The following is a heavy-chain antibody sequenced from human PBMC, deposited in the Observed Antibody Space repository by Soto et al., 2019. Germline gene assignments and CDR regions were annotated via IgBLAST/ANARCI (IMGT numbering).Heavy chain of an antibody. V-gene: IGHV1-69*12. D-gene: IGHD5-12*01. Sequence: QVQLVQSGAEVKKPGSSVKVSCKASGGTFSSYAISWVRQAPGQGLEWMGGIIPIFGTANYAQKFQGRVTMTADESTSTADMELSSLRSEDTAVYYCTRGRDGYNPYYYYGMDVWGQGTTVTVSS. J-gene: IGHJ6*02. CDR1: GGTFSSYA. CDR3: TRGRDGYNPYYYYGMDV. CDR2: IIPIFGTA.